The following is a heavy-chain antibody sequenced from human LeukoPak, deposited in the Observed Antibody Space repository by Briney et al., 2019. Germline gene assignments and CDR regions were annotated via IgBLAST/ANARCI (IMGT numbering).Heavy chain of an antibody. D-gene: IGHD3-3*01. J-gene: IGHJ6*03. CDR1: GYTFTGYY. V-gene: IGHV1-2*02. Sequence: ASVKVSCKASGYTFTGYYMHWVRQAPGQGLEWMGWINPNSGGTNYAQKFQGRVTMTRDTSISTAYMEVSRLRSDDTAVYYCARGGFLEVYYYYYYMDVWGKGTTVTVSS. CDR3: ARGGFLEVYYYYYYMDV. CDR2: INPNSGGT.